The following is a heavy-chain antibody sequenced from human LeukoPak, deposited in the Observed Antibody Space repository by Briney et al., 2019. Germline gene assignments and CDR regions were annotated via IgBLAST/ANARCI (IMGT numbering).Heavy chain of an antibody. CDR3: ARAIKAVAGTFHRDYYFDY. Sequence: GGSLRLSCAASGFTVSAYSMNWVRQRPGKGPEWVSSISSGRNYIYYADSLKGRFTISRDNSKNTLYLQMNSLRAEDTAVYYCARAIKAVAGTFHRDYYFDYWGQGTLVTVSS. CDR2: ISSGRNYI. CDR1: GFTVSAYS. V-gene: IGHV3-21*01. D-gene: IGHD6-19*01. J-gene: IGHJ4*02.